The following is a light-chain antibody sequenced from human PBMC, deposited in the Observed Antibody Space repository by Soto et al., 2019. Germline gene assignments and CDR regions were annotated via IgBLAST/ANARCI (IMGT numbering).Light chain of an antibody. V-gene: IGLV2-14*01. CDR1: GSDIGAYNY. CDR3: KSYRSSGTPYV. CDR2: GVT. J-gene: IGLJ1*01. Sequence: QSVLTQPASVSGSPGQSITISCTGSGSDIGAYNYVSWYQQHPGKAPKLLIHGVTRRPSGVSSRFSASKSAYTASLTISGLQAEDEANYYCKSYRSSGTPYVFGTGTKVTVL.